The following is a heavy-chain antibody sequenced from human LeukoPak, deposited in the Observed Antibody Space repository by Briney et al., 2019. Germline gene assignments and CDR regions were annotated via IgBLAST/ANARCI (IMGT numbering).Heavy chain of an antibody. Sequence: GASVKVSCKASGYTFTSYGISWVRQAPGQGLEWMGWISAYNGNTNYAQKLQGRVTMTTDTSTSTAYMELRSLRSDDTAVYYCARVRLYGYCSGGSCYESAFDIWGQGTMVTVSS. D-gene: IGHD2-15*01. CDR1: GYTFTSYG. CDR2: ISAYNGNT. J-gene: IGHJ3*02. V-gene: IGHV1-18*01. CDR3: ARVRLYGYCSGGSCYESAFDI.